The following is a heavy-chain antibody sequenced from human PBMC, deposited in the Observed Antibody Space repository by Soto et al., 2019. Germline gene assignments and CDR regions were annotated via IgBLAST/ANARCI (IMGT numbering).Heavy chain of an antibody. D-gene: IGHD3-22*01. CDR2: IYYSGST. CDR1: GGSISSGDYY. CDR3: ARDRGYDSSGYYFGWFDP. J-gene: IGHJ5*02. Sequence: QVQLQESGPGLVKPSQTLSLTCTVSGGSISSGDYYWSWIRQPPGKGLEWIGYIYYSGSTYYNPSLKGRVTISVDTSKNQFSLKLSSVTAADTAVYYCARDRGYDSSGYYFGWFDPWGQGTLVTVSS. V-gene: IGHV4-30-4*01.